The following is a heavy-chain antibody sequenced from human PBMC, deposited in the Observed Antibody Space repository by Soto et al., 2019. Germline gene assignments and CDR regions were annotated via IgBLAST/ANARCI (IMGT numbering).Heavy chain of an antibody. CDR1: GFAFSNYD. Sequence: EVQLVESGGGLVQPGGSLRLSCAASGFAFSNYDMHWVRQVTGKGLEWVSTIGMAGDTYDPGSVKGGFTISRENAKNSIYLQMNSVRAEDTGVYYCARGIWVGKSLPRRYFDSWGQGSLVIVSS. CDR2: IGMAGDT. J-gene: IGHJ4*02. V-gene: IGHV3-13*04. D-gene: IGHD3-10*01. CDR3: ARGIWVGKSLPRRYFDS.